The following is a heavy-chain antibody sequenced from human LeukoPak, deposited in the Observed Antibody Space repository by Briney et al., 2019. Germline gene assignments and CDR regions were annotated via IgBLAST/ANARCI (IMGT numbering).Heavy chain of an antibody. CDR2: ISAYNGNT. CDR3: ARDRGYCSGGSCYSLEFDY. J-gene: IGHJ4*02. D-gene: IGHD2-15*01. CDR1: GYTFTSYG. Sequence: ASVKVSCKASGYTFTSYGISWVRQAPGQGLEWMGWISAYNGNTNYAQKLQGRVTMTTDTSTSTAYMELRSLGSDDTAVYYCARDRGYCSGGSCYSLEFDYWGQGTLVTVSS. V-gene: IGHV1-18*01.